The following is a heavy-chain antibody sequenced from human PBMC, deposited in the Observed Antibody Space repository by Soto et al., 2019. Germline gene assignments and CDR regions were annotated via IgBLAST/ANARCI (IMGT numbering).Heavy chain of an antibody. CDR2: INPNSGGT. J-gene: IGHJ4*02. CDR3: ARDSRAVRYYFDY. V-gene: IGHV1-2*02. CDR1: GYTFTGYY. Sequence: ASVKVSCKASGYTFTGYYMHWVRQAPGQGLEWMGWINPNSGGTNYAQKFQGRVTMTRDTSISTAYMELSRLRSDDTAVYYCARDSRAVRYYFDYWGQGTLVTVYS.